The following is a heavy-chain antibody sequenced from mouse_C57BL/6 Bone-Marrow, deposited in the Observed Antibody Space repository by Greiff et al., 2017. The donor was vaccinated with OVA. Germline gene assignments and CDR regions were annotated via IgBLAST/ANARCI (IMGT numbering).Heavy chain of an antibody. D-gene: IGHD2-2*01. CDR2: ISSGSSTI. V-gene: IGHV5-17*01. J-gene: IGHJ3*01. CDR3: ARNGYGFAY. Sequence: EVKVVESGGGLVKPGGSLKLSCAASGFTFSDYGMHWVRQAPEKGLEWVAYISSGSSTIYYADTVKGRFTISRDNAKNTLFLQMTSLRSEDTAMYYCARNGYGFAYWGQGTLVTVSA. CDR1: GFTFSDYG.